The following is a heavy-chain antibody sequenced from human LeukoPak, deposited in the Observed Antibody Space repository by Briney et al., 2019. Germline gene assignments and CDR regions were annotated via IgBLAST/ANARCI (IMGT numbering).Heavy chain of an antibody. Sequence: GGSLRLSCAASGFTFSSYWMTWVRQAPGKGLEWVANITLDGGEKYYVDSVKGRFTISRDNAKNSLYLHMNSLRAEDTAIYFCVRGSSGIVVRGIAWAWFDPWGQGTLVTVSS. V-gene: IGHV3-7*05. CDR3: VRGSSGIVVRGIAWAWFDP. J-gene: IGHJ5*02. CDR1: GFTFSSYW. D-gene: IGHD3-10*01. CDR2: ITLDGGEK.